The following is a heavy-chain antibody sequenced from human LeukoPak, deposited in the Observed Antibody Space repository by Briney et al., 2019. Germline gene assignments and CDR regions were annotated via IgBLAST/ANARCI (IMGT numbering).Heavy chain of an antibody. J-gene: IGHJ4*02. CDR1: GFTFDDYG. CDR2: INWNGGST. V-gene: IGHV3-20*04. D-gene: IGHD3-10*01. Sequence: GGSLRLSCAASGFTFDDYGMSWVRQAPGKGLEWVSGINWNGGSTGYADSVKGRFTISRDNAKNSLYLQMNSLRAEDMDLYYCARGGWFGELLFDYWGQGTLVTVSS. CDR3: ARGGWFGELLFDY.